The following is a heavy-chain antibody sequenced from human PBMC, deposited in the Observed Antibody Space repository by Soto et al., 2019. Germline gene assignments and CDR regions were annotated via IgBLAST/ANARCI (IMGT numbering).Heavy chain of an antibody. CDR2: MNPNSGNT. CDR1: GYTFTSYD. Sequence: QVQLVQSGAEVKKPGASVKVSCKASGYTFTSYDINWVRQATGQGLEWMGWMNPNSGNTGYAQKFQGRVTMTRNTSISTAYMELSSLRYEDTAVYYCARVLTIFVSEFNEGGNYYYYMDVWGKGTTVTVSS. D-gene: IGHD3-3*01. CDR3: ARVLTIFVSEFNEGGNYYYYMDV. V-gene: IGHV1-8*01. J-gene: IGHJ6*03.